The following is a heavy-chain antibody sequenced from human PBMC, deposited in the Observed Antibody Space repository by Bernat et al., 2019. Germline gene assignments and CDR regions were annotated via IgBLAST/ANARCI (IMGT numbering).Heavy chain of an antibody. Sequence: EVQLVESGGGLVQPGGSLRLSCAASGFTFSSYSMNWVRQAPGKGLEWVSYISSSSSTIYYADSVKGRFTISRDNAKNSLYLQMNSLRADDTAVYYCASPDYVWGSYRPYYGMDVWGQGTTVTVSS. CDR3: ASPDYVWGSYRPYYGMDV. D-gene: IGHD3-16*02. J-gene: IGHJ6*02. V-gene: IGHV3-48*01. CDR1: GFTFSSYS. CDR2: ISSSSSTI.